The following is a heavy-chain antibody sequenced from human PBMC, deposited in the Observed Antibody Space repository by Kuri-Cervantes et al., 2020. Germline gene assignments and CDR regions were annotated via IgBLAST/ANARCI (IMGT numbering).Heavy chain of an antibody. J-gene: IGHJ4*02. CDR2: INSDGSST. CDR3: AVEKISGWYVEGIVDY. Sequence: GESLKISCADSGFTPSRYGMHWVRQAPGKGLAWVSRINSDGSSTSYADSVKGRFTISRDNAKNTLYLQMNSLRAEDTAVYYCAVEKISGWYVEGIVDYWGRGTLVTVSS. D-gene: IGHD6-19*01. CDR1: GFTPSRYG. V-gene: IGHV3-74*01.